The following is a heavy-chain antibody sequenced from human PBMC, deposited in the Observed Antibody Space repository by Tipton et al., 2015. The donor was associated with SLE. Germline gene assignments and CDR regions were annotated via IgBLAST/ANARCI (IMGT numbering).Heavy chain of an antibody. Sequence: QLVQSGPEVKKPGASVKVSCKASGYTFTSYDINWVRQATGQGLEWMGWMNPDSGTTGYAQKFQGRVTMTRNTSISTAYMELSGLGVDDTAVYYCARGSTVAYYYYGMDVWGQGTTVTVSS. J-gene: IGHJ6*02. V-gene: IGHV1-8*01. D-gene: IGHD4-23*01. CDR2: MNPDSGTT. CDR1: GYTFTSYD. CDR3: ARGSTVAYYYYGMDV.